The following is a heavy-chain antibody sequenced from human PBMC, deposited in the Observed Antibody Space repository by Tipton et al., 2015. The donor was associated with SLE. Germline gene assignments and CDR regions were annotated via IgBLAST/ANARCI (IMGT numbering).Heavy chain of an antibody. D-gene: IGHD3-10*01. CDR1: GFTFSAFC. CDR3: VRDSGSLDS. CDR2: IRFYGSDK. V-gene: IGHV3-30*02. Sequence: SLRLSCAASGFTFSAFCMHWVRQAPGKGLEWVSFIRFYGSDKFYADSVEGRFTFSRDNSKNTLFLQMSTLRPEDTAVYYCVRDSGSLDSWGQGTLVTVSS. J-gene: IGHJ4*02.